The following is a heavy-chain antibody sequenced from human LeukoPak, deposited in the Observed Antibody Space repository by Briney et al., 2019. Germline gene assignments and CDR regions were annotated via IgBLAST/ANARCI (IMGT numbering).Heavy chain of an antibody. CDR1: GGSISNNY. V-gene: IGHV4-59*01. CDR2: IYYRGSA. CDR3: ARVGGYGYHSYYTDV. D-gene: IGHD6-25*01. J-gene: IGHJ6*03. Sequence: SEILSLTCTVSGGSISNNYWSWIRQPPGKGLGWVGEIYYRGSANYNPSLKSRVTILVDPSKNQFSLKLSSVPAADPAVYYCARVGGYGYHSYYTDVWGKGDTVTVSS.